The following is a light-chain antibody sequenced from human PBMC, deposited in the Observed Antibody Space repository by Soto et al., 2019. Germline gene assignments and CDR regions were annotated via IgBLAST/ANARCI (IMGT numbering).Light chain of an antibody. Sequence: QSALTQPASVSGSPGQSITISCTGTSSDVGSYNLVSWYQQHPGKAPKLMIYEGSKRPSGVSNRFSASKSGNTASLTISGLQAEDEADYYCCSYAGSSSHVVFGGWPKLTV. J-gene: IGLJ2*01. V-gene: IGLV2-23*01. CDR1: SSDVGSYNL. CDR2: EGS. CDR3: CSYAGSSSHVV.